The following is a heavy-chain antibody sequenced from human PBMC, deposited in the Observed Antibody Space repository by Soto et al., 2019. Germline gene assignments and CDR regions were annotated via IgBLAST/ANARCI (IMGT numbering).Heavy chain of an antibody. CDR3: ARVRYGDY. J-gene: IGHJ4*02. CDR2: ISAHNGNT. CDR1: GYTFTSYG. Sequence: QVHLVQSGAEVKKPGASVKVSCKASGYTFTSYGITWVRQAPGQGLEWMGWISAHNGNTDYAQKLQGRVIVTRDTSTSTAYMELRSLISDVTAVYYCARVRYGDYWGQGALVTVSS. D-gene: IGHD1-1*01. V-gene: IGHV1-18*01.